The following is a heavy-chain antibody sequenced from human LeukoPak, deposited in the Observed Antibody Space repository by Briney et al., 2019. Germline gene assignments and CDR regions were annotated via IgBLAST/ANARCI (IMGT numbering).Heavy chain of an antibody. Sequence: PGGSLRLSCVVSGITFNTHAMTWVRQAPGKGPDWVSSITMSGVSRYYADSVKGRFTISRDSSKNTLFLHMNTLRAEDTAIYYCAKDRPVGASYWYFDLWGRGTLVTVSS. CDR2: ITMSGVSR. CDR1: GITFNTHA. J-gene: IGHJ2*01. CDR3: AKDRPVGASYWYFDL. D-gene: IGHD1-26*01. V-gene: IGHV3-23*01.